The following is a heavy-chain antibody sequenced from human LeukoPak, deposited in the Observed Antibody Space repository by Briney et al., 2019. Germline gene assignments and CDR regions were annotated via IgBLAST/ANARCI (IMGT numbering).Heavy chain of an antibody. CDR2: ISTSSTNT. CDR3: ARVSGGAAAGKTGWYYFDY. CDR1: GFTFSDYY. Sequence: GGSLRLSCAASGFTFSDYYMTWIRQAPGKGLEWVSDISTSSTNTKYADSVKGRFTISRDNAKNSLYLQMNSLRVDDTAVYYCARVSGGAAAGKTGWYYFDYWGQGTLVTVSS. J-gene: IGHJ4*02. V-gene: IGHV3-11*05. D-gene: IGHD6-13*01.